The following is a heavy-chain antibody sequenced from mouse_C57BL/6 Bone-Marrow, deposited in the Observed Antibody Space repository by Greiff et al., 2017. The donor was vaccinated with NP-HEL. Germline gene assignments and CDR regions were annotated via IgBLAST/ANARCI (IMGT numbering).Heavy chain of an antibody. CDR2: ISNGGGST. V-gene: IGHV5-12*01. CDR1: GFTFSDYY. D-gene: IGHD2-1*01. Sequence: DVKLVESGGGLVQPGGSLKLSCAASGFTFSDYYMYWVRQTPEKRLEWVAYISNGGGSTYYPDTVKGRFTISRDNAKNTLYLQMRRLKSEDTAMYYCARRGNYPFDYWGQGTTLTVSS. J-gene: IGHJ2*01. CDR3: ARRGNYPFDY.